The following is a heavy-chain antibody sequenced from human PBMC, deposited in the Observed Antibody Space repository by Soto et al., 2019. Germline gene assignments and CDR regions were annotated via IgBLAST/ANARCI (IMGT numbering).Heavy chain of an antibody. V-gene: IGHV4-39*01. CDR3: ARHCGRDGFTDY. CDR1: GGSISRSSYY. CDR2: IYYSGGT. D-gene: IGHD2-15*01. Sequence: QVQLQESGPGLVKPSETLSLTCTVSGGSISRSSYYWGWIRQPPGKGLEWIGSIYYSGGTYYNPSLKCPVTISEDTSKNQFSLNLSSVTAADTAVYYCARHCGRDGFTDYWGQGTLVTVSS. J-gene: IGHJ4*02.